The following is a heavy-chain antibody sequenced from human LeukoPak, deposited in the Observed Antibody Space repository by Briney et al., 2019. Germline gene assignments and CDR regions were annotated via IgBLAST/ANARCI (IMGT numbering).Heavy chain of an antibody. CDR3: ASLVGGCYPPVEAFDV. CDR2: INGDGSTT. J-gene: IGHJ3*01. Sequence: PGGSLRLSCAASGFSFRSCWMHWVRQAPGKELVWVSRINGDGSTTNYADSVRGRFTISRDNAKNTLYLQMNSLRADDSAVYFCASLVGGCYPPVEAFDVWGQGTMVTVSS. D-gene: IGHD3-16*02. V-gene: IGHV3-74*01. CDR1: GFSFRSCW.